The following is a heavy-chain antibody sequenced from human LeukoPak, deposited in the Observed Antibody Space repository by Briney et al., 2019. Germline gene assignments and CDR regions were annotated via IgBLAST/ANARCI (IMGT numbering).Heavy chain of an antibody. V-gene: IGHV3-9*01. J-gene: IGHJ4*02. CDR3: AKDHYDILTGYIN. D-gene: IGHD3-9*01. CDR1: GFTFDDYA. Sequence: GGSLRLSCAASGFTFDDYAMHWVRQAPGKGLEWVSGISWNSGGIGYADSVKGRFTISRDNAKNSLYLQMNSLRAEDTALYYCAKDHYDILTGYINWGQGTLVTVSS. CDR2: ISWNSGGI.